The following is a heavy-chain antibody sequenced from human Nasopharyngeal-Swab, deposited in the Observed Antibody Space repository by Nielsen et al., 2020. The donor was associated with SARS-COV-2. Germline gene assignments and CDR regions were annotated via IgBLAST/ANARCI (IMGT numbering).Heavy chain of an antibody. D-gene: IGHD1-26*01. Sequence: GESLKISCKGSGYSFTSYWIGWVRQMPGKGLEWMGIIYPGDSDTRYSPSFQGQVTISADKSISTAYLQWSSLKASDTAMYYCARRRAEYSGSYYGFDPWGQGTVVTVSS. J-gene: IGHJ5*02. CDR2: IYPGDSDT. CDR1: GYSFTSYW. V-gene: IGHV5-51*01. CDR3: ARRRAEYSGSYYGFDP.